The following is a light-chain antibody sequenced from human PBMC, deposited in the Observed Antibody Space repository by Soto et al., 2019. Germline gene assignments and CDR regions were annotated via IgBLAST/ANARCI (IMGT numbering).Light chain of an antibody. V-gene: IGKV3-15*01. CDR1: KSACRN. CDR2: GAY. J-gene: IGKJ4*01. CDR3: QQSNSWPQT. Sequence: EIVVTKSPAPLSVSPGARATPSCRASKSACRNLAWYQQKPAKAPKLLIYGAYTMANGIPARLSGSGSGTEFTLTISSLQSEDFAVYYCQQSNSWPQTFGGGTKVEIK.